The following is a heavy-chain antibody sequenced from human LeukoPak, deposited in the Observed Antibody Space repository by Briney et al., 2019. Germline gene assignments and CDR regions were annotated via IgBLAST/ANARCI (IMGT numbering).Heavy chain of an antibody. CDR1: GFTFSSYG. CDR3: ARVLVGATLYYYYGMDV. Sequence: GRSLRLSCAASGFTFSSYGMHWVRQAPGKGREWVANIKQDGSEKYYVDSVKGRFTISRDNAKNSLYLQMNSLSAEDTAVYSCARVLVGATLYYYYGMDVWGQGTTVTVSS. J-gene: IGHJ6*02. V-gene: IGHV3-7*01. D-gene: IGHD1-26*01. CDR2: IKQDGSEK.